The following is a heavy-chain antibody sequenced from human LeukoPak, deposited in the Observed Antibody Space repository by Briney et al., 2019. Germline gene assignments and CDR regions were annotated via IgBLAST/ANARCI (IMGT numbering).Heavy chain of an antibody. J-gene: IGHJ6*02. CDR2: IKPDGSED. CDR1: GFIFSSSA. V-gene: IGHV3-7*03. CDR3: GYDMDV. Sequence: GGSLRLSCAVSGFIFSSSAMSWVRQAPGKGLEWVANIKPDGSEDYYVGSVKGRFTISRDNAKNSLYLQMSSLRAEDTAIYYCGYDMDVWGQGTTVTVSS.